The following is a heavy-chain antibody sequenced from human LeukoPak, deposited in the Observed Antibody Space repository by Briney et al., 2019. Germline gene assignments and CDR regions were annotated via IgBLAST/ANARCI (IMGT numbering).Heavy chain of an antibody. J-gene: IGHJ5*02. D-gene: IGHD2-15*01. Sequence: PSETLSLPCTVSSRSIKRYYWSWLRQTPEKGLEWIGYIYHSGRTIYNPSISSRVTISADASKSQFSLSLKSVTAADTALYYCVRVRLFKDIVVWLDRWGQGTLVIVSS. CDR3: VRVRLFKDIVVWLDR. CDR1: SRSIKRYY. CDR2: IYHSGRT. V-gene: IGHV4-59*12.